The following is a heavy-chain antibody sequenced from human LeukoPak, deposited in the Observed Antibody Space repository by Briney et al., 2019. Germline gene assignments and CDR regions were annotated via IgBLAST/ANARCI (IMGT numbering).Heavy chain of an antibody. D-gene: IGHD6-13*01. Sequence: GGSLRLSCAASGFTFSRYWTSWVRQAPGKGLEWVANIKEDGSEKYYVDSVEGRFTISRDNAKNSLYLQMNSLRAEDTAVYYCARDSVEDTSSSDMDVWGKGTTVTVSS. CDR3: ARDSVEDTSSSDMDV. CDR2: IKEDGSEK. V-gene: IGHV3-7*01. J-gene: IGHJ6*03. CDR1: GFTFSRYW.